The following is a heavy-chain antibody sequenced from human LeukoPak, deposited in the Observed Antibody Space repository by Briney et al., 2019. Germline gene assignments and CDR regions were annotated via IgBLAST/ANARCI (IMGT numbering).Heavy chain of an antibody. J-gene: IGHJ4*02. CDR1: GGSFSGYY. Sequence: PSETLSLTCAVYGGSFSGYYWSWLRQPPGKGLEWIGEINHSGSTNYNPSLKSRVTISVDTSKNQFSLKVSSLTAADTAVYYCARDCSSTSCYLDYWSQGTLVTVSS. D-gene: IGHD2-2*01. CDR3: ARDCSSTSCYLDY. CDR2: INHSGST. V-gene: IGHV4-34*01.